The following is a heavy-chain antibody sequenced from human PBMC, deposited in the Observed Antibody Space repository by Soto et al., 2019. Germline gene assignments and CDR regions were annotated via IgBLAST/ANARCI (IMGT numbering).Heavy chain of an antibody. J-gene: IGHJ6*03. D-gene: IGHD4-4*01. Sequence: EVQLVESGGGLVQPGGSLRLSCAGSGFTFSSYSMNWVRQAPGKGLAWVSYISSSSSTIYYADSVKGRFTISRDNAKNSLYLQMNSLRAEDTAVYYCARVPYSKYYYYYMDVWGKGTTVTVSS. CDR2: ISSSSSTI. V-gene: IGHV3-48*01. CDR3: ARVPYSKYYYYYMDV. CDR1: GFTFSSYS.